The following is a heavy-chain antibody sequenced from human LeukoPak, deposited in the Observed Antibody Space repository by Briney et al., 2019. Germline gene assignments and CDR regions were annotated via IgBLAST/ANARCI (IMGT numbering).Heavy chain of an antibody. CDR3: ARALYCSGGSCSYYYGMDV. CDR1: GFTFSSYS. V-gene: IGHV3-21*01. CDR2: ISSSSSYI. Sequence: PGGSLRLSCAASGFTFSSYSMNWVRQAPGKGLEWVSSISSSSSYIYYADSVKGRFTISRDNAKNSLYLQMNSLRAEDTAVYYCARALYCSGGSCSYYYGMDVWGQGTTVTVSS. D-gene: IGHD2-15*01. J-gene: IGHJ6*02.